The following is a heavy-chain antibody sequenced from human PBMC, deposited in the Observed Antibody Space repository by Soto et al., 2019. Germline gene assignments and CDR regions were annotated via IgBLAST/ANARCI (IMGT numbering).Heavy chain of an antibody. J-gene: IGHJ4*02. Sequence: QLQLQESGPGLVKPSEALSLTCSVSGGSISSSSYYWGLVRQPPGQGLEWIGSIYYSGSNYENPSLKSRVTISIDKSKNQFSLKLSSLTAADTAVYYCARLEGLATISYYFDFWGQGTLVTVSS. V-gene: IGHV4-39*01. CDR2: IYYSGSN. CDR1: GGSISSSSYY. CDR3: ARLEGLATISYYFDF. D-gene: IGHD3-9*01.